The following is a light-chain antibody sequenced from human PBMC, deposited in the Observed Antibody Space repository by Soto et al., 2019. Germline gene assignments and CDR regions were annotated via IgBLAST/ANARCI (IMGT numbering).Light chain of an antibody. J-gene: IGLJ1*01. CDR2: TDN. CDR3: SSYGGDTTYV. V-gene: IGLV2-23*01. CDR1: SSDVGSYKL. Sequence: SALPQPASVSGSPGQSITITCTGSSSDVGSYKLVSWYQQYPGKAPKLIIYTDNKRPPGVSNRFSGSMSSNTASLTISGLQPEDEADYDCSSYGGDTTYVFGTGTKVTDL.